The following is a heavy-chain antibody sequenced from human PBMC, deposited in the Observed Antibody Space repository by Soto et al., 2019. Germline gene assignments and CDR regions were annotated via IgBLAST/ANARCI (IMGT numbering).Heavy chain of an antibody. CDR3: ARDRSDV. CDR1: GFTLSSYA. J-gene: IGHJ4*02. V-gene: IGHV3-30-3*01. Sequence: QVQLLESGGGVVRPGRSLRLSCAASGFTLSSYAMYWVRQAPGKGLEWVAFISFDGNNGYADSVKGRFTISRDNSKNTVYLQMNSLRGEDTAVYYCARDRSDVWGQGTLVTVSS. CDR2: ISFDGNNG.